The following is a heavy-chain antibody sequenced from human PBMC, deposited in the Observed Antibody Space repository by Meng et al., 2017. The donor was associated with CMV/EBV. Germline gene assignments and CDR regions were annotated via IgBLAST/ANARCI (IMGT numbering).Heavy chain of an antibody. CDR2: ISYDGSNK. V-gene: IGHV3-30*04. CDR3: AGDRDTAMPYYYFDY. Sequence: GESLKISCAASGFTFSSYAMHWVRQAPGKGLEWVAVISYDGSNKYYADSVKGRFTISRDNYKNTLYLQMNRLGAEDTDVYYCAGDRDTAMPYYYFDYWGQGTLVTVSS. CDR1: GFTFSSYA. J-gene: IGHJ4*02. D-gene: IGHD5-18*01.